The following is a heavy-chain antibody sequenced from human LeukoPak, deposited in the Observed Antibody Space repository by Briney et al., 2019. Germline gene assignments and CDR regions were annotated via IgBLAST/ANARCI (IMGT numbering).Heavy chain of an antibody. Sequence: GGSLRLSCAASGFTFSSFAMSWVRQAPGKGLEWVSTISSSGSGTYYADSVKGRFTISRDNSNNALFLQMNSPSAEDTAVYYCARWSSLAAAKAFDYWGQGTLVTVSS. J-gene: IGHJ4*02. CDR1: GFTFSSFA. D-gene: IGHD6-13*01. V-gene: IGHV3-23*01. CDR3: ARWSSLAAAKAFDY. CDR2: ISSSGSGT.